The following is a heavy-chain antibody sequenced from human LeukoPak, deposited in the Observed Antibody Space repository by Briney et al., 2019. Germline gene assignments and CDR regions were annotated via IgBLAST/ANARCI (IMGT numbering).Heavy chain of an antibody. D-gene: IGHD3-9*01. Sequence: PSETLSLTCTVSGGSISSGDYYWSWIRQPPGKGLEWIGYIYYSGSTYYNPSLKSRVTISVDTSKNQFSLKLSSVTAADTAVYYCARGYRDILTGYYRDYWGQGTLVTVSS. V-gene: IGHV4-30-4*01. CDR2: IYYSGST. CDR1: GGSISSGDYY. J-gene: IGHJ4*02. CDR3: ARGYRDILTGYYRDY.